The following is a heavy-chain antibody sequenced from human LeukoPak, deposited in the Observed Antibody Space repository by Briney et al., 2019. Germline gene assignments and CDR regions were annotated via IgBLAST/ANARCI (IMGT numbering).Heavy chain of an antibody. CDR3: ARLSAGIDY. V-gene: IGHV5-51*01. D-gene: IGHD2/OR15-2a*01. J-gene: IGHJ4*02. Sequence: GESLQISCQGSGYSFSIYWIAWVRQMPGRGLEWLGIIYPGDSDTRYSPSFQGQVTISADKSISTAYLQWSSLKASDTAMYYCARLSAGIDYWGQGTLVTVSS. CDR2: IYPGDSDT. CDR1: GYSFSIYW.